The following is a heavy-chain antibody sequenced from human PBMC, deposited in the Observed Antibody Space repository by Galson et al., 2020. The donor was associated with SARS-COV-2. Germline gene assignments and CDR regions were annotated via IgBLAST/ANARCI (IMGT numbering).Heavy chain of an antibody. D-gene: IGHD3-22*01. CDR2: ISYDGSEK. CDR1: GFIFTHYG. Sequence: TGGSLRLSCAASGFIFTHYGMHWVRQAPGKGLEWVAVISYDGSEKYYADSVKGRFTISRDNSKNTLFLQMNSLRAEDTAVYYCAKDYYYDSSGYPRGLDYWGQGTLATVSS. CDR3: AKDYYYDSSGYPRGLDY. V-gene: IGHV3-30*18. J-gene: IGHJ4*02.